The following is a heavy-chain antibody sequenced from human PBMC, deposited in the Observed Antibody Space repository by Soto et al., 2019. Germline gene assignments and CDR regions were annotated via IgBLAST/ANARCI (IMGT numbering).Heavy chain of an antibody. CDR2: IYHTGRT. CDR3: ARTRPTTDDAFDI. Sequence: QVQLQESGPGLVKPSGTLSLTCAVSGGSISSSNWWSWVRQPPGKGLEWIGEIYHTGRTNYNPSLKSLVTISVDKAENQSSLKLSSVTAADTAVYYCARTRPTTDDAFDIWGQGTMVTVSS. J-gene: IGHJ3*02. V-gene: IGHV4-4*02. D-gene: IGHD4-17*01. CDR1: GGSISSSNW.